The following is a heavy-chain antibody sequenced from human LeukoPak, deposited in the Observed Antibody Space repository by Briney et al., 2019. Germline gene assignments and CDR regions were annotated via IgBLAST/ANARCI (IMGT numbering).Heavy chain of an antibody. Sequence: GESLKISCKGSGYSFPTYWIAWVRQMPGKGLEWMGIIYPGDSDTRYSPSFQGQVTISADQSISTAYLQWSSLKASDIAMYYCARPRMSGSFGAFDIWGQGTMVTVSS. CDR3: ARPRMSGSFGAFDI. J-gene: IGHJ3*02. CDR2: IYPGDSDT. D-gene: IGHD1-26*01. V-gene: IGHV5-51*01. CDR1: GYSFPTYW.